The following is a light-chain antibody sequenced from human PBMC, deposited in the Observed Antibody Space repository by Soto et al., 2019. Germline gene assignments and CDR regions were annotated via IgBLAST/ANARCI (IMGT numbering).Light chain of an antibody. CDR2: AAS. V-gene: IGKV1-39*01. Sequence: DIQMTQSPSSLSASVGDRVTITCRASQSFSSYLNWYQQKPGKAPKLLIYAASSLQSGVPSRFSGSGSGTDFTLTISSLQPEDFATYYCQQYENLPITFGQGTRLEIK. J-gene: IGKJ5*01. CDR1: QSFSSY. CDR3: QQYENLPIT.